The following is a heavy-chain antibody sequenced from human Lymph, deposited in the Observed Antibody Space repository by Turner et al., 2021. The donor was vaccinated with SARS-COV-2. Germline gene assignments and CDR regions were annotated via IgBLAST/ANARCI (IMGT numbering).Heavy chain of an antibody. D-gene: IGHD3-22*01. CDR1: GFTFSSYA. CDR2: ISGSGGDT. CDR3: AKGVRGAMIVVVIPYFDY. Sequence: EVQLLESGGGLVQPGGSLRLSCAASGFTFSSYAMSWVRQAPGKGLEWVSAISGSGGDTYYADSVKGRFTISRDNSKNTQYLQMNSLRAEDTAVYYCAKGVRGAMIVVVIPYFDYWGQGTLVTVSS. J-gene: IGHJ4*02. V-gene: IGHV3-23*01.